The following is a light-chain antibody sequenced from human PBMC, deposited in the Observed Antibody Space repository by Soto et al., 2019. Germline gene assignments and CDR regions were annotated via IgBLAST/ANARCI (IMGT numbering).Light chain of an antibody. Sequence: QSALTQPASVSGSPGQSITISCTGTSSDVGGYNYVSWYQHHPGKAPKLIIYDVTNRPSGVSNPFSGSKSGSTASLTISELQPEDEADYYCSSYTTSNTRQIVFGTGTKVTVL. CDR2: DVT. CDR3: SSYTTSNTRQIV. J-gene: IGLJ1*01. V-gene: IGLV2-14*03. CDR1: SSDVGGYNY.